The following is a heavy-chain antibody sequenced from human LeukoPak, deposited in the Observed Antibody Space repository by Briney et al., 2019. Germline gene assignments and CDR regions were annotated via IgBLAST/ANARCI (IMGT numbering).Heavy chain of an antibody. Sequence: GGSLRLSCAASGFTFSSYPMYWVRQAPGKGLEWVSYISSSGSTIYYADSVKGRFTISRDNAKNSLYLQMNSLRAEDTALYYCARGGITIFGVVIYMDVWGKGTTVTVSS. CDR2: ISSSGSTI. D-gene: IGHD3-3*01. CDR1: GFTFSSYP. CDR3: ARGGITIFGVVIYMDV. J-gene: IGHJ6*03. V-gene: IGHV3-48*03.